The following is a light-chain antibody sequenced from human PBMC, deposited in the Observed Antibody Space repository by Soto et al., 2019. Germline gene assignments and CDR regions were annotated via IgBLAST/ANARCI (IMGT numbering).Light chain of an antibody. Sequence: ETVMTQSPATLSVSPGEGATLSCRASQSLNTNLAWYQQKLGQAPRVLIYGASTRATGIPARFSGSGSGTEFTLTISGLQSEDSVVYFCHEYNTWPWTFGQGTRVEIK. CDR1: QSLNTN. V-gene: IGKV3-15*01. CDR2: GAS. CDR3: HEYNTWPWT. J-gene: IGKJ1*01.